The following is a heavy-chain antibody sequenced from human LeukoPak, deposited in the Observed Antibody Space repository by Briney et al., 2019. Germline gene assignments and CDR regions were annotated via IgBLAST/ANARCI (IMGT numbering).Heavy chain of an antibody. V-gene: IGHV1-2*02. Sequence: ASVKVSCKASGYIFTGYCMHWVRQAPGQGLEWMGWINPNSGGTNYAQKFQGRVTMTRDTSVSTAYMELSRLRSDDTAVYYCARGADAANYTDMVAATPDYWGQGTLVTVSS. CDR2: INPNSGGT. CDR3: ARGADAANYTDMVAATPDY. CDR1: GYIFTGYC. J-gene: IGHJ4*02. D-gene: IGHD2-15*01.